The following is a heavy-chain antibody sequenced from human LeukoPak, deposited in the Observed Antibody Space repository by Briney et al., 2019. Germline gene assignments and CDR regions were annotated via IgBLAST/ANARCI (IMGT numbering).Heavy chain of an antibody. CDR2: IWYDGSNR. J-gene: IGHJ4*02. CDR1: GFTFRGSG. Sequence: PGRSLRLSCAASGFTFRGSGMHWVRQAPGKGLEWVAIIWYDGSNRYYADSVKGRFTISRDNSKNTLFLQMNSLTAEDTAVYYCARDQGTSVTAMVGGHFDYWGPGTLVTVSS. CDR3: ARDQGTSVTAMVGGHFDY. V-gene: IGHV3-33*01. D-gene: IGHD4-17*01.